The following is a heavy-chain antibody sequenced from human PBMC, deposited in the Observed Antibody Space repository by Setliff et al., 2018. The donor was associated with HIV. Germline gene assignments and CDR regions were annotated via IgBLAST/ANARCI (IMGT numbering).Heavy chain of an antibody. CDR2: IYWNNNK. J-gene: IGHJ4*02. CDR3: AYSGRQLRGPYFDF. Sequence: SGPTLVNPTQTLTLTCTFSGLSLSTSGVGVGWIRQSPGKALEWLAFIYWNNNKHYSISLKSRLTVTKDTSKNRVVFTMTNMDPVDTATYYCAYSGRQLRGPYFDFWGQGTPVTVSS. D-gene: IGHD1-1*01. CDR1: GLSLSTSGVG. V-gene: IGHV2-5*01.